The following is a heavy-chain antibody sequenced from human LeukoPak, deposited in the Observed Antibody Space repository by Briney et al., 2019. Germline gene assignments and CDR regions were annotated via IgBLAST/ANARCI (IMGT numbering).Heavy chain of an antibody. Sequence: ASVKVSCKASGYTFTGYYMHWVRQAPGQGLEWMGWINPNSGGTNYAQKLQGRVTMTTDTSTRTAYMELRSLRSDDTAVYYCARDGQYSYAPFDYWGQGTLVTGSS. J-gene: IGHJ4*02. CDR3: ARDGQYSYAPFDY. V-gene: IGHV1-2*02. CDR2: INPNSGGT. CDR1: GYTFTGYY. D-gene: IGHD5-18*01.